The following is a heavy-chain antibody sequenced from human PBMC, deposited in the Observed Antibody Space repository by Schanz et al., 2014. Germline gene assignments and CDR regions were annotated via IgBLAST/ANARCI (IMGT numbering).Heavy chain of an antibody. J-gene: IGHJ3*01. CDR3: ARDADYNPTSDFWYDAYDF. Sequence: QVQLVQSGAEVKEPGASVKVSCKASAYTFTGYYLHWVRQAPGQGPEWMGWISDYNADTKYAQKVQGRVTMTTDTSTSTAYMELRSLRSDDTAVYYCARDADYNPTSDFWYDAYDFWGQGTVVTVSS. V-gene: IGHV1-18*04. D-gene: IGHD1-1*01. CDR1: AYTFTGYY. CDR2: ISDYNADT.